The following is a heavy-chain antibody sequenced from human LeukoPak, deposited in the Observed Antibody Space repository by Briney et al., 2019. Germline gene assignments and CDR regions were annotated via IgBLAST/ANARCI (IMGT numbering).Heavy chain of an antibody. CDR2: IWYDASNK. V-gene: IGHV3-33*01. CDR3: GRGGEVEMATFDY. D-gene: IGHD5-24*01. Sequence: GGSLRLSCAASGFTFSSFGMHWVRQAPGKGLEWVAVIWYDASNKYYADSVKGRFTISRDNSKNTLYLQMNSLRAEDTAVYYCGRGGEVEMATFDYWGQGTPVTVSS. J-gene: IGHJ4*02. CDR1: GFTFSSFG.